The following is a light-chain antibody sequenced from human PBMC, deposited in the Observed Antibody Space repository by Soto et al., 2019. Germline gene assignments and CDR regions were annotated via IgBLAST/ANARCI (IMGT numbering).Light chain of an antibody. J-gene: IGKJ1*01. CDR2: DAS. Sequence: EIVLTQSPATLSLSPGERATLSCRASQSVSSYLVWYQQKPGQAPRLLIYDASNRATGIPARFSGSGSGTDFTLTISSLEPEDFAVYYCQQHSNRPPWTFGQGTKVAIK. CDR1: QSVSSY. CDR3: QQHSNRPPWT. V-gene: IGKV3-11*01.